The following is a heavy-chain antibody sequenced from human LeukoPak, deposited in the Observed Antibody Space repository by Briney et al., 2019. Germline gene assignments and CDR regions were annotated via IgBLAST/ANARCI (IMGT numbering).Heavy chain of an antibody. CDR1: GFDFSGFW. V-gene: IGHV3-7*01. J-gene: IGHJ4*02. Sequence: GGSLRLSCVVSGFDFSGFWMSWVRHAPGKGLEWVAIMDEYGSDIFYVESVKGRFIISRANARNSLYLQMNNLRAEDTAVYYCARPRGCGSARCNNFDYWGQGTLVTVSS. CDR3: ARPRGCGSARCNNFDY. CDR2: MDEYGSDI. D-gene: IGHD2-2*01.